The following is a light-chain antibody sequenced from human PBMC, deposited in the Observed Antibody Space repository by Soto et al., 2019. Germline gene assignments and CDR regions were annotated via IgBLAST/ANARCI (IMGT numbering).Light chain of an antibody. V-gene: IGKV3-20*01. CDR1: QSVTSSY. J-gene: IGKJ2*01. Sequence: EIVWTQSPGTLSLSPGERATISCRASQSVTSSYFAWYQHKPGQAPRLLIYAASDRATGIPDRFIGSGSVTNFTLTITRLEPEDFAVYYCQHYGPSPGYTFGQGTKLEI. CDR3: QHYGPSPGYT. CDR2: AAS.